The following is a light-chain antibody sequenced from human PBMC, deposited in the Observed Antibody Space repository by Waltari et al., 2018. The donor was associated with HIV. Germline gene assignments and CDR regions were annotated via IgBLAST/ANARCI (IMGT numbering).Light chain of an antibody. J-gene: IGLJ3*02. CDR1: ISNIGSNT. Sequence: QSVLTQPPSASGTPGQRVIISCSGSISNIGSNTVNWYQQLPGTAPKLLIYTTNQRPSGVPDRFSGSKSGASASLAISGLQSDDEADYYCATWDDSLNGPVFGGGTKLTVL. CDR3: ATWDDSLNGPV. CDR2: TTN. V-gene: IGLV1-44*01.